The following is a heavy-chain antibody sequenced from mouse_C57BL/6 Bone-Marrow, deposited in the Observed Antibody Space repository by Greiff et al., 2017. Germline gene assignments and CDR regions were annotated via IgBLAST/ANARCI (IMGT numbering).Heavy chain of an antibody. CDR2: ISSKSNNYAT. CDR1: GFSFNTYA. Sequence: DVHLVESGGGLVQPKGSLKLSCAASGFSFNTYAMNWVRQAPGKGLEWVARISSKSNNYATYYADSVKDRFTISRDDSESMLYLQMNNLKTEDTAMYYCVKNPKLLRRFAYWGQGTLVTVSA. D-gene: IGHD1-1*01. CDR3: VKNPKLLRRFAY. V-gene: IGHV10-1*01. J-gene: IGHJ3*01.